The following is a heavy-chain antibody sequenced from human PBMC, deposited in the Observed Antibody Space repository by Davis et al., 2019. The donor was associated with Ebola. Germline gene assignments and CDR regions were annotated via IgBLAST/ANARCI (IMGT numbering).Heavy chain of an antibody. V-gene: IGHV4-34*01. J-gene: IGHJ5*02. CDR3: ARGSRQLHSWFDP. D-gene: IGHD6-13*01. Sequence: PSETLSLTCAVYGGSFSGYYWSWIRQPPGKGMEWIGEINQSGSTNYNPSLKSRFTITVDTSKSQFSLNLGSVTAADTAVYYCARGSRQLHSWFDPWGQGTLVTVSS. CDR2: INQSGST. CDR1: GGSFSGYY.